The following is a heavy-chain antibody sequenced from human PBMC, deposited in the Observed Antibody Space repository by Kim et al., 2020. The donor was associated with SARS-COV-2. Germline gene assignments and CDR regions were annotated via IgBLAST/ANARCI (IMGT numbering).Heavy chain of an antibody. V-gene: IGHV7-4-1*02. CDR3: ARRGLSSSWRVAY. CDR1: RYTFTTYA. J-gene: IGHJ4*02. Sequence: ASVKVSCKASRYTFTTYAISWVRQAPGQGLEWMGWIDPYIGNPNYAQGFTGRLAFTLDTSARTAYLQMSSLRSEDTAVYYCARRGLSSSWRVAYWGQG. D-gene: IGHD6-13*01. CDR2: IDPYIGNP.